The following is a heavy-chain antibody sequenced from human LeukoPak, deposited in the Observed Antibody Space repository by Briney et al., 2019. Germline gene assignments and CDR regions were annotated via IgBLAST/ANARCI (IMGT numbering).Heavy chain of an antibody. D-gene: IGHD6-19*01. V-gene: IGHV1-69*06. J-gene: IGHJ4*02. Sequence: SVKVSCKASGGILSSHAISWVRQATGQGLEWMGGIIPMFGTANYAQKFAGRVTITADTSTSTAYMEPSSLRSEDTAVYYCARVIAVAGIPPEDYWGQGTLVTVSS. CDR3: ARVIAVAGIPPEDY. CDR1: GGILSSHA. CDR2: IIPMFGTA.